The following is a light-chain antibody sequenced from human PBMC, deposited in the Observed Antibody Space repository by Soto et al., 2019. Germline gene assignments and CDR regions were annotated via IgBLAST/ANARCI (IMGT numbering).Light chain of an antibody. CDR1: SSDVGDYDY. J-gene: IGLJ2*01. CDR3: SSYTSTSTVV. V-gene: IGLV2-14*03. Sequence: QSALTQPASVSGSPGQSITISCTGTSSDVGDYDYVSWYQQHPGKAPKLMIFDVSNRPSGVSNRFSGSKSGNTASLTISGLQAEDGADYYCSSYTSTSTVVFGGGTKVTVL. CDR2: DVS.